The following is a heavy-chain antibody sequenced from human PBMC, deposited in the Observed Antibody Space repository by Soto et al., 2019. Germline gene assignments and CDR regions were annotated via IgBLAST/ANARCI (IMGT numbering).Heavy chain of an antibody. D-gene: IGHD1-26*01. Sequence: PSETLSLTCTVSGVSITNYYWSWIRQPPGKGLEWIGYIYYTGSTNSHPSLKSRVTISVDTSESQFSLKLSSVTAADTAVYYCARSAAYSGNYYFDYWGQGTLVTVSS. CDR3: ARSAAYSGNYYFDY. J-gene: IGHJ4*02. CDR1: GVSITNYY. V-gene: IGHV4-59*01. CDR2: IYYTGST.